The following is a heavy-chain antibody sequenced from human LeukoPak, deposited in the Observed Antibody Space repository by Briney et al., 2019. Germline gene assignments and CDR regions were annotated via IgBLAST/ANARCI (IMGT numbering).Heavy chain of an antibody. CDR1: GGSISSSSYY. J-gene: IGHJ4*02. CDR3: AREGRYYYDSSGYYFD. Sequence: SETLSLTCTVSGGSISSSSYYWGWIRQPPGMGLEWIGSILHSGSTYYNPSLKSRVTMSVDTSKNQFSLKLSSVTAADTAVYYCAREGRYYYDSSGYYFDWGQGTLVTVSS. D-gene: IGHD3-22*01. V-gene: IGHV4-39*07. CDR2: ILHSGST.